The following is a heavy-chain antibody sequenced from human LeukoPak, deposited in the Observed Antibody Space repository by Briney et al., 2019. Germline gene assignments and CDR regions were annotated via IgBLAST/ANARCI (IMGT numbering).Heavy chain of an antibody. V-gene: IGHV4-59*01. CDR3: ARAFLRYSSGWFGAVDY. J-gene: IGHJ4*02. D-gene: IGHD6-19*01. Sequence: SGTLSLTCSVSGGSISSDSWSWIRQPPGKGLEWIGYISYIGSTNYNPSLKSRVAMSLDTSKNQFSLKVSSVTAADTAVYYCARAFLRYSSGWFGAVDYWGQGTLVTVSS. CDR2: ISYIGST. CDR1: GGSISSDS.